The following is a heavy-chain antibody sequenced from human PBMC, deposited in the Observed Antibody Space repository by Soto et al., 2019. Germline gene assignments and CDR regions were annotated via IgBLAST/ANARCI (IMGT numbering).Heavy chain of an antibody. D-gene: IGHD6-19*01. J-gene: IGHJ4*02. CDR2: ISSSSSTL. Sequence: EVQLVESGGGLVQPGGSLRLSCAASGFTFSSYSMNWVRQAPGKGLEWVSYISSSSSTLYYADSVKVGFTISRDNAMNSRYLQMNSLRAEDTTVYYCAGGGSGWYLTVYWGQGTLVTVSS. CDR1: GFTFSSYS. CDR3: AGGGSGWYLTVY. V-gene: IGHV3-48*01.